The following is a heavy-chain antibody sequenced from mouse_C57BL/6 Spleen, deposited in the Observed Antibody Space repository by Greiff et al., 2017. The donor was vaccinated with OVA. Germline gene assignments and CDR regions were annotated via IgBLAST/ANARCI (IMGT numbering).Heavy chain of an antibody. V-gene: IGHV1-81*01. D-gene: IGHD1-1*01. Sequence: QVQLQQSGAELARPGASVKLSCKASGYTFTSYGISWVKQRTGQGLEWIGEIYPRSGNTYYNEKFKGKATLTADKSSSTAYMELRSLTAEDSAVYFCAREGLGSSYVGAMDYWGQGTSVTVSS. CDR2: IYPRSGNT. J-gene: IGHJ4*01. CDR1: GYTFTSYG. CDR3: AREGLGSSYVGAMDY.